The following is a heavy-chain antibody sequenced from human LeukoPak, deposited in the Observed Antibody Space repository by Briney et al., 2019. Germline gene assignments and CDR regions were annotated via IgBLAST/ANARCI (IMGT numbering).Heavy chain of an antibody. CDR1: GYTFTSYY. V-gene: IGHV1-46*01. J-gene: IGHJ3*02. Sequence: ASVRVSCKASGYTFTSYYMHWVRQAPGQGLEWMGIINPSGGSTSYAQKFQGRVTMTRDTSTSTVYMELSSLRSEDTAVYYCARDGPDYGDSAAFDIWGQGTMVSVST. CDR2: INPSGGST. CDR3: ARDGPDYGDSAAFDI. D-gene: IGHD4-17*01.